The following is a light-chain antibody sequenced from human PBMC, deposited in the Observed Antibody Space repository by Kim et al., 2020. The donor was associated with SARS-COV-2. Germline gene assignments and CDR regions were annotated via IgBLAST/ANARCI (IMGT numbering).Light chain of an antibody. CDR1: QTIASSY. Sequence: TLSWYPGERASLSCRAGQTIASSYLAWYQQTPGQAPRLLIYSTSTRPTGIPDRFSCSGSGTDFTLTITRLEPEDFAVYYCQHRSTFGQGTKVDIK. CDR3: QHRST. J-gene: IGKJ1*01. CDR2: STS. V-gene: IGKV3-20*01.